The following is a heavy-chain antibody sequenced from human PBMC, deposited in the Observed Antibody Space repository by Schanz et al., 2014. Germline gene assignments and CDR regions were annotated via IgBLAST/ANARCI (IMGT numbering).Heavy chain of an antibody. CDR3: YGMDV. Sequence: QVQLQESGPGLVKPSQTLSLTCAVSGGSISSGGYSWSWIRQPPGKGLEWIGYIFFRGSTYYSPSLKSRVTISIDTSKNQFSLRLTSVTAADTAVYYCYGMDVWGQGTTVTVSS. V-gene: IGHV4-30-4*07. J-gene: IGHJ6*02. CDR2: IFFRGST. CDR1: GGSISSGGYS.